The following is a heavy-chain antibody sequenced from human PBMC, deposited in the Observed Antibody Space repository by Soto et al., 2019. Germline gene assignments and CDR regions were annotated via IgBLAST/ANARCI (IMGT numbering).Heavy chain of an antibody. CDR1: GFTFSSYS. Sequence: EVQLVESGGGLVKPGGSLRLSCAASGFTFSSYSMNWVRQAPGKGLEWVSSISSSSSYIYYADSVKGRFTISRDNAKNSLYLQMNNLRAEDTAVYYCARDWLDRGHTRYWGQGTLVTVSS. V-gene: IGHV3-21*01. CDR2: ISSSSSYI. D-gene: IGHD3-10*01. J-gene: IGHJ4*02. CDR3: ARDWLDRGHTRY.